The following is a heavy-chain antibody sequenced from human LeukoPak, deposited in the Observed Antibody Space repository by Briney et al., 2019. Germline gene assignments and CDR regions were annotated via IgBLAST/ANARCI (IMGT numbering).Heavy chain of an antibody. J-gene: IGHJ4*02. CDR3: ARDARNYYAMAYFDY. V-gene: IGHV1-18*01. CDR2: ISAYNGNT. Sequence: ASVKVSCKASGYTFTSYGISWVRQAPGQGLEWMGWISAYNGNTNYAQKLQGRVTMTTDTSTSTAYMELRSLRSDDTAVYYCARDARNYYAMAYFDYWGQGTLVTVSS. D-gene: IGHD3-10*01. CDR1: GYTFTSYG.